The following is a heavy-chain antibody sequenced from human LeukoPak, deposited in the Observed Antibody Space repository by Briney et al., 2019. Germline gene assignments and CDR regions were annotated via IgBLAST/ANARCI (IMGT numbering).Heavy chain of an antibody. J-gene: IGHJ6*02. D-gene: IGHD4-17*01. V-gene: IGHV3-66*01. CDR3: ARGYDYGEYTYYYYGMDV. Sequence: SGGSLRLSCAASGFTVSSNYMSWVRQAPGKGLEWVSVIYSGGSTYYADSVKGRLTISRDNSKNTLYLQMNSLRAEDTAVYYCARGYDYGEYTYYYYGMDVWGQGTTVTVSS. CDR2: IYSGGST. CDR1: GFTVSSNY.